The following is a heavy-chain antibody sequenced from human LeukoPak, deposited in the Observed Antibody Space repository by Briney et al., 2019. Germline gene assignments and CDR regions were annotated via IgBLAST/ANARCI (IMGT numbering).Heavy chain of an antibody. D-gene: IGHD6-19*01. CDR2: ISGDGGST. Sequence: GGSLRLSCAASGFTFDDYAIHWVRQALGKGLEWVSLISGDGGSTYYATSVKGRFTISRDNSKNSLYLQMNSLRIEDTALYFCAKGSGIAVAGYFDYWGHGTLVTVSS. CDR1: GFTFDDYA. J-gene: IGHJ4*01. CDR3: AKGSGIAVAGYFDY. V-gene: IGHV3-43*02.